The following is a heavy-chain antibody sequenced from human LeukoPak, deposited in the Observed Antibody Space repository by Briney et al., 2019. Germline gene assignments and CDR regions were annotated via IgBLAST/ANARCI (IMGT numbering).Heavy chain of an antibody. J-gene: IGHJ4*02. CDR1: GGSFSGYY. CDR2: ISSSGSTI. V-gene: IGHV3-11*04. D-gene: IGHD3-10*01. Sequence: LSLTCAVYGGSFSGYYWSWIRQAPGKGLEWVSYISSSGSTIYYADSVKGRFTISRDNAKNSLYLQMNSLRAEDTAVYYCARFGELLLNFDYWGQGTLVTVSS. CDR3: ARFGELLLNFDY.